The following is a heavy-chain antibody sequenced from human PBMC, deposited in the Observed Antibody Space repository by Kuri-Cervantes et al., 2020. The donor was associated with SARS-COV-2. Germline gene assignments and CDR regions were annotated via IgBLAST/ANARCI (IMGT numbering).Heavy chain of an antibody. D-gene: IGHD3-10*01. V-gene: IGHV2-70*11. CDR2: IDWDDDK. Sequence: QTLSLTCAVSGYSISSGYYWGWIRQPPGKGLEWLARIDWDDDKYYSTSLKTRLTISKDTSKNQVVLTMTNMDPVDTATYYCAREPRGVGFDPRGQGTLVTVSS. J-gene: IGHJ5*02. CDR3: AREPRGVGFDP. CDR1: GYSISSGYYW.